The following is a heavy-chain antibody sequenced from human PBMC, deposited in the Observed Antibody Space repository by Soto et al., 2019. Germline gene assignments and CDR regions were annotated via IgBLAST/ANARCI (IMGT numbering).Heavy chain of an antibody. CDR1: GYSFTSLD. D-gene: IGHD1-26*01. CDR2: MQPSTGRT. J-gene: IGHJ4*02. Sequence: ASVKVSCNASGYSFTSLDINWVRQTAGQGLGWMGWMQPSTGRTGYAQKFQGRVTMTRDTSIKTAYMELTTLTSDDTAFYYCSRGVSAGVDYWGQGTLVTVSS. CDR3: SRGVSAGVDY. V-gene: IGHV1-8*01.